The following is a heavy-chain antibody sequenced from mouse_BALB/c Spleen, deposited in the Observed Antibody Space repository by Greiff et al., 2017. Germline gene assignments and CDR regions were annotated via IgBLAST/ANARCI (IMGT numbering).Heavy chain of an antibody. V-gene: IGHV14-3*02. CDR3: RYYGISYGSFAY. J-gene: IGHJ3*01. Sequence: EVQLQQSGAELVKPGASVKLSCTASGFIFTDNYMHWVKQRPEQGLEWIGRIDPTNGNTKYDPKFQGKATITADTSSNTAYLQLSSLTSEDTAVYYSRYYGISYGSFAYGGQGTLVTVDA. D-gene: IGHD1-1*01. CDR1: GFIFTDNY. CDR2: IDPTNGNT.